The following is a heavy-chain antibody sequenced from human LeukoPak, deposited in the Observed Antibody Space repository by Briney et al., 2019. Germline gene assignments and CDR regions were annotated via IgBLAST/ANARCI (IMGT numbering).Heavy chain of an antibody. J-gene: IGHJ3*02. Sequence: GRSLRLSCAASGFTFSSYGMHWVRQAPGKGLEWVAVISYDGSNKYYADSVKGRFTISRDNSKNTLYPQMNSLRAEDTAVYYCAKVLYGTDAFDIWGQGTMVTVSS. CDR3: AKVLYGTDAFDI. D-gene: IGHD4-17*01. CDR2: ISYDGSNK. CDR1: GFTFSSYG. V-gene: IGHV3-30*18.